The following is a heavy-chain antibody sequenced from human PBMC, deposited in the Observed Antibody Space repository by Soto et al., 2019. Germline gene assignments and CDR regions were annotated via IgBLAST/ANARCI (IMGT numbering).Heavy chain of an antibody. Sequence: GGSLRLSCAASGFTFSSYAMSWVRQAPGKGLEWLSAISGSGGRTYYADSVKGRFTISRDNSKNTLYLQMNSLRAEDTAVYYCAKEHSSSWYDYGMNVWGQGTTVTVSS. CDR1: GFTFSSYA. CDR3: AKEHSSSWYDYGMNV. J-gene: IGHJ6*02. V-gene: IGHV3-23*01. CDR2: ISGSGGRT. D-gene: IGHD6-13*01.